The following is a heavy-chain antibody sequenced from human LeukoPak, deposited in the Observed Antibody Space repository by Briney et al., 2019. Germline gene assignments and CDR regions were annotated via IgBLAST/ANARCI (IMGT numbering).Heavy chain of an antibody. V-gene: IGHV1-18*01. CDR2: ISSYNGDT. Sequence: ASVKVSCTASGYTFTSYDINWVRQATGQGLEWMGWISSYNGDTNYAQRVQDRVTMTTDTATSTAYMELRSLRSDDTAVYYCARVPLGDSSTYYYPKPDWFDPWVQGTLVIVSS. CDR3: ARVPLGDSSTYYYPKPDWFDP. CDR1: GYTFTSYD. D-gene: IGHD3-22*01. J-gene: IGHJ5*02.